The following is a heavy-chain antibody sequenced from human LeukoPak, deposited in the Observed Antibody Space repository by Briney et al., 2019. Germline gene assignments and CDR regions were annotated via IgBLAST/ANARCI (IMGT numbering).Heavy chain of an antibody. CDR3: ARNYGDYVWDVAFDI. V-gene: IGHV3-21*01. J-gene: IGHJ3*02. Sequence: GGSLRLSCAASGFTFSSYSMNWVRQAPGKGLEWVSSISSSSSYIYYADSVKGGFTISRDNAKNSLYLQMNSLRAEDTAVYYCARNYGDYVWDVAFDIWGQGTMVTVSS. CDR2: ISSSSSYI. CDR1: GFTFSSYS. D-gene: IGHD4-17*01.